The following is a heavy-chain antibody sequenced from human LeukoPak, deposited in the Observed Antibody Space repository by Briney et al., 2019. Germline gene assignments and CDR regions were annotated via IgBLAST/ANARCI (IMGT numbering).Heavy chain of an antibody. CDR2: IKPDGSEK. CDR1: GFTFSSYE. J-gene: IGHJ3*02. CDR3: ARGDFWSGDYTDAFDI. D-gene: IGHD3-3*01. Sequence: PGGSLRLSCAASGFTFSSYEMNWVRQAPGKGLEWVANIKPDGSEKYCVDSVKGRFTISRDNAKNALYLQMNSLRAGDTAVYYCARGDFWSGDYTDAFDIWGQGTMVTVSS. V-gene: IGHV3-7*04.